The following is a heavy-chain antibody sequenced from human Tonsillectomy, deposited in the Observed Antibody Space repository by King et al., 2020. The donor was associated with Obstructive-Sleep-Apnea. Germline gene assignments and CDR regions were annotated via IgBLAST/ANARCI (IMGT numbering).Heavy chain of an antibody. J-gene: IGHJ1*01. CDR3: ARYLSNEWYEDFFLH. CDR1: GYTFTSYG. Sequence: VQLVESGAEVKKPGASVKVSCKASGYTFTSYGISWVRQAPGQGLEWMGWISGYNGNTNYAQKFQGRVTMSTDTSASTAYMELRSLRSDDTAVYYCARYLSNEWYEDFFLHWGHGTLVTVSS. CDR2: ISGYNGNT. V-gene: IGHV1-18*04. D-gene: IGHD3-3*01.